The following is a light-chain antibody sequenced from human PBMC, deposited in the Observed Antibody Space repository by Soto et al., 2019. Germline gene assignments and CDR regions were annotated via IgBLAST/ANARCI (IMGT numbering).Light chain of an antibody. J-gene: IGKJ1*01. Sequence: DIQMTQSPSTLSASVGDRVTITCRASQSISSWLAWYQQKPGKAPKLLIYDASSLESGVPSRFSGSGSGTDFTLTISSLQPEDFATYFCLQVRSYPWTFGRGTKVDIK. V-gene: IGKV1-5*01. CDR2: DAS. CDR3: LQVRSYPWT. CDR1: QSISSW.